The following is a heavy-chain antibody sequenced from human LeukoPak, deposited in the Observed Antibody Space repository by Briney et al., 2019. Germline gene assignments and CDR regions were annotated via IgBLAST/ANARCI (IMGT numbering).Heavy chain of an antibody. Sequence: GGSLRLSCTASGFTFGDYAMSWARQAPGKGLEWVGFIRSKAYGGTTEYAASVKGRFTISRDDSKSIANLQMNSLKTEDTAVYYCTRDREYSSSWFDYWGQGTLVTVSS. CDR1: GFTFGDYA. D-gene: IGHD6-13*01. V-gene: IGHV3-49*04. CDR2: IRSKAYGGTT. J-gene: IGHJ4*02. CDR3: TRDREYSSSWFDY.